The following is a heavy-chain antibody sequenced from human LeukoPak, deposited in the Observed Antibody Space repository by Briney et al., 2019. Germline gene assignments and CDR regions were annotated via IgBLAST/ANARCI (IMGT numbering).Heavy chain of an antibody. V-gene: IGHV3-21*01. J-gene: IGHJ6*04. CDR1: GFTFRSYT. D-gene: IGHD3-10*02. CDR3: AELGITMIGGV. Sequence: GGSLRLSCAASGFTFRSYTMNWVRQAPGKGLEWVSSISGSSYYIYYADSVKGRFTISRDNAKNSLYLQMNSLRAEDTAVYYCAELGITMIGGVWGKGTTVTISS. CDR2: ISGSSYYI.